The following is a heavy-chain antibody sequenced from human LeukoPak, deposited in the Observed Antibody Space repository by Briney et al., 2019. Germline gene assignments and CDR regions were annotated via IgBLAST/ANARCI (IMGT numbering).Heavy chain of an antibody. CDR3: ARHRDCSSTSCYTGGWFDP. J-gene: IGHJ5*02. CDR2: ISISSSSV. CDR1: GFTFSSHA. Sequence: PGGSLRLSCAASGFTFSSHAMNWVRQAPGKGLEWVSYISISSSSVYYADSVKGRFTISRDNAKNSLYLQMNSLRAEDTAVYYCARHRDCSSTSCYTGGWFDPWGQGTLVTVSS. D-gene: IGHD2-2*02. V-gene: IGHV3-48*04.